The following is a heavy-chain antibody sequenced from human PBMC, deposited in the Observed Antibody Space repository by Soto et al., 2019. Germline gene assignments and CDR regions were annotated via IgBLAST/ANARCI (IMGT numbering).Heavy chain of an antibody. CDR3: AKDRGYCNGGSCYAADY. Sequence: QVQLVESGGGVVQPGRSLRLSCAASGFTFSTYGMHWVRQAPGKGLEWVAVISYDGSNKYYADSVKGRSTISRDNSKNTLYLQVNSLRAEDTAVYDCAKDRGYCNGGSCYAADYWGQGTLATVSS. J-gene: IGHJ4*02. CDR1: GFTFSTYG. CDR2: ISYDGSNK. V-gene: IGHV3-30*18. D-gene: IGHD2-15*01.